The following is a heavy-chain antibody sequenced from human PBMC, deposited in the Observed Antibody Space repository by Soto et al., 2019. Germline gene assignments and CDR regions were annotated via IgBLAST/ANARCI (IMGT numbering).Heavy chain of an antibody. Sequence: QVQLVESGGGVVQPGRSLRLSCAASGFTFSSYGMHWVRQAPGKGLEWVAVIWYDGSNKYYADSVKGRFTISRDNSKNTLYLQMNSLRAEDTAVYYCARDIPQQLVPDAFDIWGQGTMVTVSS. CDR2: IWYDGSNK. V-gene: IGHV3-33*01. J-gene: IGHJ3*02. D-gene: IGHD6-13*01. CDR3: ARDIPQQLVPDAFDI. CDR1: GFTFSSYG.